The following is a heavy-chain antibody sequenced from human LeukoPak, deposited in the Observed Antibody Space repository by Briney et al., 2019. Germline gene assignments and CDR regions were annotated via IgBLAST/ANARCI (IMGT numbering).Heavy chain of an antibody. CDR1: GGTFSSYA. V-gene: IGHV1-69*13. CDR3: ARDIPPGGYGSSGYADDY. Sequence: GASVKVSCKASGGTFSSYAISWVRQAPGQGLEWMGGIIPIFGTANYAQKFQGRVTITADESTSTAYMELSSLRSEDTAVYYCARDIPPGGYGSSGYADDYWGQGTLVTVSS. CDR2: IIPIFGTA. J-gene: IGHJ4*02. D-gene: IGHD3-22*01.